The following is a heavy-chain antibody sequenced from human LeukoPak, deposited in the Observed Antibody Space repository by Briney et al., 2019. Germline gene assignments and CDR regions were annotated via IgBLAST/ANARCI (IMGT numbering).Heavy chain of an antibody. CDR3: ARDGAVAGTAYPEY. V-gene: IGHV1-2*02. Sequence: ASVKVSCKASKYTFTSYYMHWVRQAPGQGLEWMGWINPNSGGTNYAQKFQGRVTMTRDTSISTAYMELSRLTSDDAAVYYCARDGAVAGTAYPEYWGQGTLVTVSS. CDR1: KYTFTSYY. CDR2: INPNSGGT. J-gene: IGHJ4*02. D-gene: IGHD6-19*01.